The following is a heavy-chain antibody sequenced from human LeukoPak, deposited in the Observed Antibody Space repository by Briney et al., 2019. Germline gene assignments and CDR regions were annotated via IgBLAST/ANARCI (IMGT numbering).Heavy chain of an antibody. Sequence: SVKVSCKASGGTFSSYAISWVRQAPGQGLEWMGGIIPIFGTANYAQKFQGRVTITADESTSTAYMELSSLRSEDTAVYYCARTILNGYGDPDAFDIWGQGTMVTVSS. D-gene: IGHD4-17*01. CDR2: IIPIFGTA. J-gene: IGHJ3*02. CDR1: GGTFSSYA. CDR3: ARTILNGYGDPDAFDI. V-gene: IGHV1-69*13.